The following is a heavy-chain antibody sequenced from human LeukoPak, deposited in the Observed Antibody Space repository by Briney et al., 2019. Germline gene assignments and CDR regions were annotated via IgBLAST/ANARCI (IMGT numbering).Heavy chain of an antibody. V-gene: IGHV4-34*01. CDR2: INHSGST. J-gene: IGHJ5*02. CDR3: ARGGGEVVPAAMEGWFDP. CDR1: GGSFSGYY. D-gene: IGHD2-2*01. Sequence: SETLSLTCAVYGGSFSGYYWSWIRQPPGKGLEWIGEINHSGSTNYNPSLKSRVTISVDTSKNQFSLKLSSGTAADTAVYYCARGGGEVVPAAMEGWFDPWGQGTLVTVSS.